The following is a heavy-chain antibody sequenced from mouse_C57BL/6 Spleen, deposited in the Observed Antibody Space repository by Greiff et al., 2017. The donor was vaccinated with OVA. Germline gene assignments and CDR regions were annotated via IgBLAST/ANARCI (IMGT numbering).Heavy chain of an antibody. CDR1: GFTFSSYA. D-gene: IGHD3-2*02. J-gene: IGHJ3*01. Sequence: EVKLMESGGGLVKPGGSLKLSCAASGFTFSSYAMSWVRQTPEKRLEWVATISDGGSYTYYPDNVKGRFTISRDNAKNNLYLQMSHLKSEDTAMYYCARDGGGSSGAWFAYWGQGTLVTVSA. CDR2: ISDGGSYT. CDR3: ARDGGGSSGAWFAY. V-gene: IGHV5-4*01.